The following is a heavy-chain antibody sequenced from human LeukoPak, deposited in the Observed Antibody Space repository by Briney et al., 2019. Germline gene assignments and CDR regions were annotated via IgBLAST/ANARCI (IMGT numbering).Heavy chain of an antibody. CDR1: GGSMKNYY. CDR3: ATRSSSTSIFGGLQY. CDR2: IYGTGTI. V-gene: IGHV4-4*07. Sequence: SETLSLTCTVSGGSMKNYYWSWIRQPAGKGLEWIGRIYGTGTITYNPSLQSRVTMSVDTSKNEFSLKMSSVTAADTAVYYCATRSSSTSIFGGLQYWGQGTMATVSS. J-gene: IGHJ4*02. D-gene: IGHD6-6*01.